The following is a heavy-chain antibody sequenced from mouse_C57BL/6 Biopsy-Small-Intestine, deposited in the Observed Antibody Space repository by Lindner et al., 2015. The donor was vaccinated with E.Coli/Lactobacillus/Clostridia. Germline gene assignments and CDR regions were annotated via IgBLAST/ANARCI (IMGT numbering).Heavy chain of an antibody. CDR2: ISSGSSTI. V-gene: IGHV5-17*01. CDR1: GFTFSDYG. J-gene: IGHJ4*01. Sequence: VQLQESGAGLVKPGGSLKLSCAASGFTFSDYGMHWVRQAPEKGLEWVAYISSGSSTIYYADTVKGRFTISRDNAKNTLFLQMTSLRSEDTAMYYCARPYYYAMDYWGQGTSVTVSS. CDR3: ARPYYYAMDY.